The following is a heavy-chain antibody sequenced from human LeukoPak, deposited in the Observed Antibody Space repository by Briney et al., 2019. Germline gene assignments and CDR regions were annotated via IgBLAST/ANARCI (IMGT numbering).Heavy chain of an antibody. V-gene: IGHV3-21*01. J-gene: IGHJ3*02. D-gene: IGHD3-10*01. CDR3: ASDNRVYGSGSYAFDI. CDR1: GFTFSSYW. Sequence: GSLRLSCTASGFTFSSYWMNWVRQAPGKGLEWVSSITTSSSHIYYADSLEGRFTISRDNARNSLYLQMNSLRAEDTAVYYCASDNRVYGSGSYAFDIWGQGTMVTVSS. CDR2: ITTSSSHI.